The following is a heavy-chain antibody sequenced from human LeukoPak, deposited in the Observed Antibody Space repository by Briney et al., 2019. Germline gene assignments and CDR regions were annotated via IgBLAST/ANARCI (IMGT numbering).Heavy chain of an antibody. CDR1: GFTFSSYG. J-gene: IGHJ4*02. D-gene: IGHD3-16*01. Sequence: GGSLRLSCAASGFTFSSYGMHWVRQAPGKGLEWVAVISYDGSNKYYADSVKGRFTISRDNSKNTLYLQMNSLRAEDTAVYYCAKDDPRGGMDYWGQGTLVTVSS. V-gene: IGHV3-30*18. CDR2: ISYDGSNK. CDR3: AKDDPRGGMDY.